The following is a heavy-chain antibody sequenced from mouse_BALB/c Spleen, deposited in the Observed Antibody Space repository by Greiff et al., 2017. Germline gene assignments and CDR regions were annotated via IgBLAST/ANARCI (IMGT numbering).Heavy chain of an antibody. V-gene: IGHV1-37*01. CDR2: INPYNGDT. D-gene: IGHD1-2*01. CDR1: GYTFTSYV. CDR3: GRGGYYGSFDY. J-gene: IGHJ2*01. Sequence: VQLQQSGPELVKPGASVKMSCKASGYTFTSYVMHWVKQKPGQGLEWIGYINPYNGDTFYNQKFKGKATLTVDKSSSTAHMELLSLTSEDSAVYYCGRGGYYGSFDYWGQGTTLTVSS.